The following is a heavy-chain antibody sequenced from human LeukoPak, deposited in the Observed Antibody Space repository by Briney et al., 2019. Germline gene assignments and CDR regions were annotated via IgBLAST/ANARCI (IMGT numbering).Heavy chain of an antibody. CDR1: GFTFSSYA. V-gene: IGHV3-30-3*01. CDR3: ARNARYSSGTFDP. D-gene: IGHD6-19*01. J-gene: IGHJ5*02. Sequence: GRSLRLSCAASGFTFSSYAMPWVRQAPGKGLEWVAVISYDGSNKYYADSVKGRFTISRDNSKNTLYPQMNSLRAEDTAVYYCARNARYSSGTFDPWGQGTLVTVSS. CDR2: ISYDGSNK.